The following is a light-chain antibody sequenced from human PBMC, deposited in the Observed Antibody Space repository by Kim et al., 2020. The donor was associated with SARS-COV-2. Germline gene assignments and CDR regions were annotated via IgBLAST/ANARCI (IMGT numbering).Light chain of an antibody. CDR3: RKYDSTPVT. J-gene: IGKJ3*01. CDR1: EGMRYA. CDR2: SAT. V-gene: IGKV1-27*01. Sequence: ACVGDGVPVTCHKSEGMRYAFTWSAKKPCKVPKLLIYSATALQAGVPSRFSGSVSGTDFARTISSLQPEDVATDYCRKYDSTPVTDGPGTKVDIK.